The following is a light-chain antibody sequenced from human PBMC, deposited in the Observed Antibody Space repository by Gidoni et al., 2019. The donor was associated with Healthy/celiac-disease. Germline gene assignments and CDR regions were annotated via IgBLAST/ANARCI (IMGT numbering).Light chain of an antibody. J-gene: IGLJ2*01. CDR1: KLGDKY. CDR2: QDS. CDR3: QAWDSSTGVV. V-gene: IGLV3-1*01. Sequence: SYELTPPPSVSVSPGQTASITCSGDKLGDKYACWYQQKPGQSPVLVIYQDSKRPSGIPERFSGSNSGNTATLTISGTQAMDEDDYYCQAWDSSTGVVFGGGTKLTVL.